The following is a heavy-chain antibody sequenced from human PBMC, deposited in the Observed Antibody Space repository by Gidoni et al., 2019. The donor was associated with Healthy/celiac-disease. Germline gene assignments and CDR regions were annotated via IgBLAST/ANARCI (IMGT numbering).Heavy chain of an antibody. Sequence: EVQLLESGGGLVQPGGSLRLSCASSGFTFSSYAMSWVRQAPGKGLEWVSAISGSGGSTYYADSVKGRFTISRDNSKNTLYLQMNSLRAEDTAVYYCAKDKRMGDYGMDVWGQGTTVTVSS. D-gene: IGHD3-16*01. V-gene: IGHV3-23*01. CDR1: GFTFSSYA. CDR2: ISGSGGST. J-gene: IGHJ6*02. CDR3: AKDKRMGDYGMDV.